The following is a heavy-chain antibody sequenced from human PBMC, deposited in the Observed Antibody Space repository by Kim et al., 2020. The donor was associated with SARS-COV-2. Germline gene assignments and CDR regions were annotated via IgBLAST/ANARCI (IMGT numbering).Heavy chain of an antibody. J-gene: IGHJ6*02. Sequence: STYSNPSLKSRVTISVDTSKNQFSLKLSSVTAADTAVYYCARAPYGMDVWGQGTTVTVSS. V-gene: IGHV4-31*02. CDR3: ARAPYGMDV. CDR2: ST.